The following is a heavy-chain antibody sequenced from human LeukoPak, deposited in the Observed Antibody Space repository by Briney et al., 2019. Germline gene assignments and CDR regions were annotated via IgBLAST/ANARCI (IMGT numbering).Heavy chain of an antibody. CDR1: GYSFATYG. D-gene: IGHD6-13*01. V-gene: IGHV1-18*01. Sequence: ASVKVSCKTSGYSFATYGFCWVRQAPGDGLECMGWISANTGKTSYAQKFQDRVTMTTDTSTTTAYMELRSLGLDDTAVYFCAKVAGDRMDYWGQGTLVTVSS. CDR2: ISANTGKT. CDR3: AKVAGDRMDY. J-gene: IGHJ4*02.